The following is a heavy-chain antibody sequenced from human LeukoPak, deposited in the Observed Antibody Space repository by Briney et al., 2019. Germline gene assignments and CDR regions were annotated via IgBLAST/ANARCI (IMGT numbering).Heavy chain of an antibody. D-gene: IGHD6-19*01. CDR2: INPNSGGT. CDR1: GYTFTGYY. CDR3: ARGGGREAVAGTTYAFDI. Sequence: ASVKVSCKTSGYTFTGYYMHWVRQAPGQGLEWMGWINPNSGGTNYAQKFQGRVTMTRDTSISTAYMELSRLRSDDTAVYYCARGGGREAVAGTTYAFDIWGQGTMVTVSS. V-gene: IGHV1-2*02. J-gene: IGHJ3*02.